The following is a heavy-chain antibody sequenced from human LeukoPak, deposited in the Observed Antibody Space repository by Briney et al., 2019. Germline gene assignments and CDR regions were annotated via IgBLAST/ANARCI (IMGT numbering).Heavy chain of an antibody. CDR2: ISGSGGST. Sequence: GGSLRLSCAASGFTFSSYAMSWVRQAPGKGLEWVSAISGSGGSTYYADSVKGRFTISRDNSKNTLYLQMNSLRAEDTAVYYCAKDRNRWLGKIGDYWGQGTLVTVPS. V-gene: IGHV3-23*01. CDR1: GFTFSSYA. CDR3: AKDRNRWLGKIGDY. D-gene: IGHD4-23*01. J-gene: IGHJ4*02.